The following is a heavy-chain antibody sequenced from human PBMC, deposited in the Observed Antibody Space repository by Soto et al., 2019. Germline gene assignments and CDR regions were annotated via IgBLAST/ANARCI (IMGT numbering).Heavy chain of an antibody. CDR1: GFTFDDYA. CDR2: ISWNSGSI. CDR3: AKASIVGATRDAFDS. V-gene: IGHV3-9*01. J-gene: IGHJ3*02. D-gene: IGHD1-26*01. Sequence: EVQLVESGGGLVQPGRSLRLSCAASGFTFDDYAMHWVRQAPGKGLEWVSGISWNSGSIGYADSVKGRFTISRDNAKNSLYLQMNSLRAEDTALYYCAKASIVGATRDAFDSWGQWTMVTVSS.